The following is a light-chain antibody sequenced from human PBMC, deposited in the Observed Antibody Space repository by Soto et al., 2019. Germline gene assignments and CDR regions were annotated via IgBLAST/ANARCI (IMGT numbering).Light chain of an antibody. V-gene: IGKV3-11*01. CDR1: QSVSSY. CDR3: QQRSNWLAT. J-gene: IGKJ4*01. CDR2: DAS. Sequence: EIVLTQSPATLSLSPGERATLSCRASQSVSSYLAWYQQKPGHAPRLLIYDASNRATGIPARFSGSGSGTDFTLTISSLEPEDFAVYYCQQRSNWLATFGGGTKVEIK.